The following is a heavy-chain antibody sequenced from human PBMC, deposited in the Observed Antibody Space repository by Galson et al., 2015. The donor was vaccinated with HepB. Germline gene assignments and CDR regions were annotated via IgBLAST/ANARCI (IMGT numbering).Heavy chain of an antibody. Sequence: SVKVSCKASGYTFTNYYIEWVRQAPGQGLEWMGIINPGGGSTIYAQKFQGRVTMTRDMSTSTVYMELNSLRSEDTAVYYCARDSATINMDWHYFDHWGQGTLVTVSA. CDR3: ARDSATINMDWHYFDH. D-gene: IGHD2-2*03. CDR2: INPGGGST. CDR1: GYTFTNYY. V-gene: IGHV1-46*01. J-gene: IGHJ4*02.